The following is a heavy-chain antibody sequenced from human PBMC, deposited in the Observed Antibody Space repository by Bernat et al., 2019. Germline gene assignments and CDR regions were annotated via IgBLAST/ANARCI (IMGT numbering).Heavy chain of an antibody. V-gene: IGHV3-30*01. J-gene: IGHJ6*03. Sequence: QVQLVESGGGVVQPGRSLRLSCAASGFTFSSYAMHWVRQAPGKGLEWVAVISYDGSNKYYADSVKGRFTISRDNSKNTLYLQMNSLRAEDTAVYYCARGGGYYYYYMDVWGKGTTVTVS. CDR2: ISYDGSNK. CDR3: ARGGGYYYYYMDV. CDR1: GFTFSSYA. D-gene: IGHD3-16*01.